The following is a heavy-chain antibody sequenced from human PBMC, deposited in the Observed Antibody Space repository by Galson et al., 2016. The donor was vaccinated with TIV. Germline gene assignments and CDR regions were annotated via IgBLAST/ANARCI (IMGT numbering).Heavy chain of an antibody. Sequence: SVKVSCKASGGTFSTYVFSWLRQAPGQGLEWMGVINPMLGTKNYAQTFQGRLTITADESTRSVYMALSSLRSEDTAVYYCATDRNTALVTYPCYYGMDVWGQGTTVTVSS. CDR3: ATDRNTALVTYPCYYGMDV. V-gene: IGHV1-69*01. J-gene: IGHJ6*02. CDR1: GGTFSTYV. D-gene: IGHD5-18*01. CDR2: INPMLGTK.